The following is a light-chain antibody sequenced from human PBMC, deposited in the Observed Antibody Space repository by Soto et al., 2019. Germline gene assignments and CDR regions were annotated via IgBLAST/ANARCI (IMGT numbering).Light chain of an antibody. Sequence: DIQMTQSPSTLSASVGDRVTITCRASQSIATWLAWYQQKPGKAPNLLIYDASNLESGVPSRFSGSGSGTEFTITISSLQPDDLATYYCQQYNSYRTFGQGTKVEIK. CDR3: QQYNSYRT. V-gene: IGKV1-5*01. CDR1: QSIATW. J-gene: IGKJ1*01. CDR2: DAS.